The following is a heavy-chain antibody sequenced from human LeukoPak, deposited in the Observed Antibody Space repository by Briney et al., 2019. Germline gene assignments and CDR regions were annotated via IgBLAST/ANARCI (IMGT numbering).Heavy chain of an antibody. CDR1: GYFFLSYW. CDR2: IYPGDSDT. Sequence: GESLKITCQGSGYFFLSYWIGWVRQMPGKGLEWMGIIYPGDSDTRYSPSFQGQVTISADKSISTAYLQWSSLKASDTAMYYCARLRGDYGDYGRWYFDYWGQGTLVTVSS. J-gene: IGHJ4*02. V-gene: IGHV5-51*01. D-gene: IGHD4-17*01. CDR3: ARLRGDYGDYGRWYFDY.